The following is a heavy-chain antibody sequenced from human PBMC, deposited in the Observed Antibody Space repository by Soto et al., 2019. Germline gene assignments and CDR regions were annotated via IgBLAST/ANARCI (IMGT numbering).Heavy chain of an antibody. J-gene: IGHJ6*02. D-gene: IGHD2-2*01. V-gene: IGHV1-18*04. CDR3: AREVGHMDV. CDR2: VSPYNGDT. Sequence: QVQLVQSGDDVKKPGASVKVSCKAFGYTFTTYGINWVRQAPGQGLEWMGWVSPYNGDTSYAQKVQGRVTMTTDTSTRTAYLELRSLRSDDTAVYYCAREVGHMDVWGQGTTVTVSS. CDR1: GYTFTTYG.